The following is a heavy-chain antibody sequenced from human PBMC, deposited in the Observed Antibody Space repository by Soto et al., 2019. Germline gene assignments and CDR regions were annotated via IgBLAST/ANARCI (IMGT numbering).Heavy chain of an antibody. V-gene: IGHV1-69*01. D-gene: IGHD6-13*01. CDR2: IIPYYNTL. CDR3: ASGASSWYPSFFDS. J-gene: IGHJ4*02. CDR1: EGTCNSYA. Sequence: QAQVVQSGAEVRKPGSSVKLSCKASEGTCNSYAIARVRQAPGPGLEWMGGIIPYYNTLNYAQKFEDRVTITADDSTNTVYMALSSLSSDDSAVYFCASGASSWYPSFFDSWAQGTLVTVSS.